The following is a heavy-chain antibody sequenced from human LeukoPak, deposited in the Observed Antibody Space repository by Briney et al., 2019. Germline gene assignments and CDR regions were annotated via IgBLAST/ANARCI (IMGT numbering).Heavy chain of an antibody. CDR1: GFTFSSYA. Sequence: GGSLRLSCVASGFTFSSYAMSWVRQAPGKRPEWVSSLTDSGGTTYYVDSVKGRFTISRDNSKNTLYLHMNSLRAEDTAMYYCAKKRDAFDIWGQGTVVAVSS. V-gene: IGHV3-23*01. CDR3: AKKRDAFDI. J-gene: IGHJ3*02. CDR2: LTDSGGTT. D-gene: IGHD5-24*01.